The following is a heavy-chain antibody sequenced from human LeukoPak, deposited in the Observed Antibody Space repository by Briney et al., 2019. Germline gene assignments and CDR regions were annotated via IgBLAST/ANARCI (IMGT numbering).Heavy chain of an antibody. CDR3: ARDGPSKWFGELLNY. CDR2: INPNSGGT. J-gene: IGHJ4*02. Sequence: ASVKISCKVSGYTFTDYYMHWVRQAPGQGLEWMGRINPNSGGTNYAQKFQGRVTMTRDTSISTAYMELSSLRSDDTAVYYCARDGPSKWFGELLNYWGQGTLVTVSS. D-gene: IGHD3-10*01. CDR1: GYTFTDYY. V-gene: IGHV1-2*06.